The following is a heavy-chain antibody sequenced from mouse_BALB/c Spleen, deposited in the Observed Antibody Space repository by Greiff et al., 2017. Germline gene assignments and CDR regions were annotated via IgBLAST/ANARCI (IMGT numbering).Heavy chain of an antibody. Sequence: QVQLKQSGPELVKPGASVKMSCKASGYTFTSYWMHWVKQRPGQGLEWIGYINPSTGYTEYNQKFKDKATLTADKSSSTAYMQLSSLTSEDSAVYYCARRGGYDYWGQGTTLTVSS. D-gene: IGHD2-2*01. CDR2: INPSTGYT. V-gene: IGHV1S26*01. J-gene: IGHJ2*01. CDR3: ARRGGYDY. CDR1: GYTFTSYW.